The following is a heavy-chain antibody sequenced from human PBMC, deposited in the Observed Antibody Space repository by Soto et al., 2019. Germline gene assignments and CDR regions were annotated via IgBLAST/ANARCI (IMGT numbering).Heavy chain of an antibody. CDR2: IIPIFGTA. J-gene: IGHJ6*02. Sequence: GASVKVSCKASGGTFSSYAISWVRQAPGQGLEWMGGIIPIFGTANYAQKFQGRVTITADESTSTAYMELSSLRSEDTAVYYCARIGGMGVSLGVVIIPAKDYYYYGMDVWGQGTTVTVSS. V-gene: IGHV1-69*13. CDR1: GGTFSSYA. D-gene: IGHD3-3*01. CDR3: ARIGGMGVSLGVVIIPAKDYYYYGMDV.